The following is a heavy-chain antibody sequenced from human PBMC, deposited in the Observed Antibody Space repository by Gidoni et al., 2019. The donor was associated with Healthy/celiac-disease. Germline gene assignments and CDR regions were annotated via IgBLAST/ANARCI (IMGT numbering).Heavy chain of an antibody. CDR3: ARAKTTYYYGSGTTDY. J-gene: IGHJ4*02. Sequence: QVQLVQSGAGVKKPGASVKVSCRASGGAFGSYAISWVRQAPGQGLEWMGGIIPIFGTANYAQKVQGRVTITADESTSKAYRELSSLRSEDTAVYYCARAKTTYYYGSGTTDYWGQGTLVTVSS. D-gene: IGHD3-22*01. V-gene: IGHV1-69*01. CDR2: IIPIFGTA. CDR1: GGAFGSYA.